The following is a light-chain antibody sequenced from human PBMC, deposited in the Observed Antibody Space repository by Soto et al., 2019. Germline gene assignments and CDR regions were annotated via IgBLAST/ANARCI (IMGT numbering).Light chain of an antibody. CDR3: GTWDNSLSAGV. V-gene: IGLV1-51*01. CDR2: DND. Sequence: QSVLTQPPSVSAAPGQKVTISCSGSSSNIGNNYVSWYQQLPGTAPKVLIYDNDKRPSGIPDRFSGSKSGTSATLGITGLQTGDEADYYCGTWDNSLSAGVFGGGTKLTVL. CDR1: SSNIGNNY. J-gene: IGLJ3*02.